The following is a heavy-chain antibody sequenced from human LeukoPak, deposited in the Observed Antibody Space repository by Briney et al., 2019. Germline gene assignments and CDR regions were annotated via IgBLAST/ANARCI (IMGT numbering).Heavy chain of an antibody. V-gene: IGHV4-59*01. D-gene: IGHD6-19*01. CDR2: IYYSGST. Sequence: ASETLSLTCTVSAGSISDYYWSWIRQFPGKGLEWSGYIYYSGSTHYNPSLKSRVTISVDTSKKQFSLKLTSVTAADTAVYYCARDMGSVAGHDYWGQGTLVTVSS. J-gene: IGHJ4*02. CDR1: AGSISDYY. CDR3: ARDMGSVAGHDY.